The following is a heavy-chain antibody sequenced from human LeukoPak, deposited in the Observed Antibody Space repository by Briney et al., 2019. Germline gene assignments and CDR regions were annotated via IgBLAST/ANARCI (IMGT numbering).Heavy chain of an antibody. V-gene: IGHV3-21*01. CDR3: ARDRGYSYGNQYGMDV. CDR2: ISSSSSYI. Sequence: GGSLRLSCAASGFTFSWYTMNWVRQAPGKGLEWVSIISSSSSYIYYADSVKGRFTISRDNAKKSLYLQMNSLRAEDTAVYYCARDRGYSYGNQYGMDVWGQGTTVTVSS. CDR1: GFTFSWYT. J-gene: IGHJ6*02. D-gene: IGHD5-18*01.